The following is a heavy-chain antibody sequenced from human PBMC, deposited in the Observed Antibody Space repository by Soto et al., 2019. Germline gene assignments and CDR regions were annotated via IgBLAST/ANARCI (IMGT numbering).Heavy chain of an antibody. CDR1: GFTFSNAW. D-gene: IGHD5-18*01. V-gene: IGHV3-15*07. Sequence: EVQLVESGGGLVKPGGSLRLSCAASGFTFSNAWMNWVRQAPGKGLEWVGRIKSKTDGGTTDYAAPVKGRFTISRDDSKNTLYLQMNSLKTEDTAVYYCTTKYSYGYGTRGGYYYYGMDVWGQGTTVTVSS. J-gene: IGHJ6*02. CDR3: TTKYSYGYGTRGGYYYYGMDV. CDR2: IKSKTDGGTT.